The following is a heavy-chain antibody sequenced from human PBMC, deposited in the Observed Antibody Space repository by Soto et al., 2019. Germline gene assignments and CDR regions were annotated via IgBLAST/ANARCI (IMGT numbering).Heavy chain of an antibody. J-gene: IGHJ5*02. CDR3: AREGYCSGGSCESGGVVP. D-gene: IGHD2-15*01. CDR1: GGSVSSGSYY. Sequence: QVQLQESGPGLVKPSETLSLTCTVSGGSVSSGSYYWSWIRQPPGKGLEWIGYIYYSGSTNYNPSLKSRVTISVDTSQNQFSLKLRSVSAADTAVYSCAREGYCSGGSCESGGVVPWGQGTLVTVSS. CDR2: IYYSGST. V-gene: IGHV4-61*01.